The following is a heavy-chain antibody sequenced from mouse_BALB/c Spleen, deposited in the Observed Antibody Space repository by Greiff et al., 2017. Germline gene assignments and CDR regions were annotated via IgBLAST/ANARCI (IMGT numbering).Heavy chain of an antibody. Sequence: VHVKQSGPELEKPGASVKISCKASGYSFTGYNMNWVKQSNGKSLEWIGNIDPYYGGTSYNQKFKGRATLTVDKSSSTAYMQLKSLTSEDSAVYYCARNDYYGSFAYWGQGTLVTVSA. CDR2: IDPYYGGT. D-gene: IGHD1-2*01. J-gene: IGHJ3*01. V-gene: IGHV1-39*01. CDR3: ARNDYYGSFAY. CDR1: GYSFTGYN.